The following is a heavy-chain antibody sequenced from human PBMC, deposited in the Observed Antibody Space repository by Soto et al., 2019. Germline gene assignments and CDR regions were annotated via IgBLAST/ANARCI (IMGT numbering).Heavy chain of an antibody. CDR2: ISGSGSST. CDR3: AKAWGIDY. J-gene: IGHJ4*02. D-gene: IGHD7-27*01. CDR1: GFTFSSYT. V-gene: IGHV3-23*01. Sequence: EVPLLESGGGLVEPGGSRRLSCAASGFTFSSYTMSWVRQAPGKGLEWVSTISGSGSSTYSADSVQGRFTISRDNSKKALYLNMNSLRAEDTGMYYCAKAWGIDYWGQGTLVTVSS.